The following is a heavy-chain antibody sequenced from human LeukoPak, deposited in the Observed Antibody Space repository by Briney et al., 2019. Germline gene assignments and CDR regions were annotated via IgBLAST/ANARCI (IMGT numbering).Heavy chain of an antibody. CDR2: IKQDGSER. CDR1: GFTFSSYW. V-gene: IGHV3-7*01. J-gene: IGHJ4*02. D-gene: IGHD3-10*01. Sequence: GGSLRLSCAGSGFTFSSYWMTWVRQAPGKGLEWVANIKQDGSERYYVDSVKGRFTISRDNAKNSLYLQMNSLRAEDTAVYYCAREGTYYYGSGPYFDYWGQGTLVTVSS. CDR3: AREGTYYYGSGPYFDY.